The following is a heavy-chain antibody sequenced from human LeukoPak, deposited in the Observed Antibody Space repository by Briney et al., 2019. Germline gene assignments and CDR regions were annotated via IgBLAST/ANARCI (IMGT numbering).Heavy chain of an antibody. V-gene: IGHV3-53*01. CDR2: IYIGGGT. Sequence: GGSLRLSCAASGFTVNNNYMSWVRQAPGKGLEWVAVIYIGGGTYYAASVKGRFTISRDTSKNTLFLQMSSLRADDTAMYYCARGQGAWGQGTLVTVSS. CDR1: GFTVNNNY. J-gene: IGHJ5*02. CDR3: ARGQGA.